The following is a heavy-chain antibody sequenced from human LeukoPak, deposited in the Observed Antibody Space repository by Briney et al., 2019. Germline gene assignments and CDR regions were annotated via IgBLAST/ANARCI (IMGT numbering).Heavy chain of an antibody. CDR3: AKGDTS. V-gene: IGHV3-30*02. D-gene: IGHD2-21*02. CDR2: IHIDGSNK. J-gene: IGHJ5*02. Sequence: PGGSLRLSCVASGFNFSHYYMHWVRQAPGKGLDWVAFIHIDGSNKYYAVSVKGRFTISRDNSKNTLYLQMNSLRTEDTAVYYCAKGDTSWGQGTLVTVTS. CDR1: GFNFSHYY.